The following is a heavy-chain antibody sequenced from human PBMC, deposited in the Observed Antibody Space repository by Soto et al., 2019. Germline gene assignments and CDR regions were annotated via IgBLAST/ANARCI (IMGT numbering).Heavy chain of an antibody. V-gene: IGHV4-4*02. Sequence: QVQLQESGPGLVKPSGTLSLTCAVFSGSISSSNWWSWVRQPPGKGLEWIGEIYHSGSTNYNPSLKSRVTISVDKSKNQFSLKLSSVTAADTAVYYCARDTYSGYDYVLRAFDIWGQGTMVTVSS. D-gene: IGHD5-12*01. CDR2: IYHSGST. J-gene: IGHJ3*02. CDR3: ARDTYSGYDYVLRAFDI. CDR1: SGSISSSNW.